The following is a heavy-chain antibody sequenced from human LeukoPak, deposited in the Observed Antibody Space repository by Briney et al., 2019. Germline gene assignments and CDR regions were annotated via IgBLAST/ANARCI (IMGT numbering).Heavy chain of an antibody. CDR3: ARAGGYIAVAGQFDY. CDR1: GFTCSSYA. D-gene: IGHD6-19*01. CDR2: ISYDGSNK. Sequence: GGSLRLSCAASGFTCSSYAMHWVRQAPGKGLEGVAVISYDGSNKYYADSVKGRFTISRDNSKNTLYLQMNSLRAEDTAVYYCARAGGYIAVAGQFDYWGQGTLVTVSS. V-gene: IGHV3-30-3*01. J-gene: IGHJ4*02.